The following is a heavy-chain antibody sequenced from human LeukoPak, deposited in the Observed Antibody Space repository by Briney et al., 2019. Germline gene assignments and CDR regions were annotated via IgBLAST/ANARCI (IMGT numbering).Heavy chain of an antibody. V-gene: IGHV3-23*01. J-gene: IGHJ4*02. CDR2: ISGSGGSP. D-gene: IGHD3-22*01. Sequence: GGSLRLSCAASGFTFSSYSMNCLRQAPGKGLEWLCGISGSGGSPVYADSVRDRLTISRDNPKNILYLQMNRLRVDDTASYYCAKGKTRGYFSSADYWGEGNLVPVSS. CDR3: AKGKTRGYFSSADY. CDR1: GFTFSSYS.